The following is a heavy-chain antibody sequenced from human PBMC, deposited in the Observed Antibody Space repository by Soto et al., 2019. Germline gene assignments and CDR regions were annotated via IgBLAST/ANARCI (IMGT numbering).Heavy chain of an antibody. D-gene: IGHD3-22*01. CDR1: GYNLIMYY. V-gene: IGHV1-46*01. CDR3: ARSPYSSGSYYAIDY. J-gene: IGHJ4*01. CDR2: INPSGGST. Sequence: GASVKVSCKASGYNLIMYYIHWVRQAPGQGLEWVGIINPSGGSTTYAQKFQGRVTMTRDTSTSTVYMDLSSLSSEDTAVYYCARSPYSSGSYYAIDYWG.